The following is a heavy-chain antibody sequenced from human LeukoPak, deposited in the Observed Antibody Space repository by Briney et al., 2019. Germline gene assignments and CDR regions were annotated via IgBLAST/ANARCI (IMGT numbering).Heavy chain of an antibody. D-gene: IGHD4-23*01. CDR2: IYSRGAT. V-gene: IGHV3-53*01. CDR1: GFSVSNNY. Sequence: PGGSLRLSCAASGFSVSNNYMSWVRQAPGKGLEGVSVIYSRGATYYADSVKGRFTISRDNSKNTLYLQMNSLRVEDTAVYYCAREMRGSNSEDYWGQGTLVTVSS. CDR3: AREMRGSNSEDY. J-gene: IGHJ4*02.